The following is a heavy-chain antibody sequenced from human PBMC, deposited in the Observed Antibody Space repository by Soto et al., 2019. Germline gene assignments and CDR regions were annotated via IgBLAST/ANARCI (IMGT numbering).Heavy chain of an antibody. Sequence: PVGSLRLSCAASGFTFSNFEMHWVRQAPGKGLEWVSYINTAGSTKYYAESVKGRFTISRDNARNSLFLQMNSLRAEDTAVYYCARAECSSPDCLTDYYSYGLDVCGQGSTLTVSS. CDR3: ARAECSSPDCLTDYYSYGLDV. D-gene: IGHD3-9*01. CDR2: INTAGSTK. V-gene: IGHV3-48*03. J-gene: IGHJ6*02. CDR1: GFTFSNFE.